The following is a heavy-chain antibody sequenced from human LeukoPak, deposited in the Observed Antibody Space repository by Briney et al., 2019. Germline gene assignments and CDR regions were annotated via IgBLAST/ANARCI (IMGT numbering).Heavy chain of an antibody. D-gene: IGHD6-13*01. CDR3: ATMYSSSSLHDY. J-gene: IGHJ4*02. Sequence: GASVKVSCKASGGTFSSYAISWVRQAPGQGLEWMGGIIPIFGTANYAQKFQGRVTITRNTSISTAYMELSSLRSEDTAVYYCATMYSSSSLHDYWGQGTLVTVSS. CDR1: GGTFSSYA. CDR2: IIPIFGTA. V-gene: IGHV1-69*05.